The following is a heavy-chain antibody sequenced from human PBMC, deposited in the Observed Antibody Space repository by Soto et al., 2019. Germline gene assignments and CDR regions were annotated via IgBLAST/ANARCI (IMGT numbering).Heavy chain of an antibody. D-gene: IGHD2-15*01. V-gene: IGHV1-18*01. CDR3: ARYCSGGSCYHLNWFDP. J-gene: IGHJ5*02. Sequence: ASVKVSCKASGYTFTSYCISWVRQAPGQGLEWMGWISAYNGNTNYAQKLQGRVTMTTDTSTSTAYMELRSLRSDDTAVYYCARYCSGGSCYHLNWFDPWGQGTLVTVSS. CDR2: ISAYNGNT. CDR1: GYTFTSYC.